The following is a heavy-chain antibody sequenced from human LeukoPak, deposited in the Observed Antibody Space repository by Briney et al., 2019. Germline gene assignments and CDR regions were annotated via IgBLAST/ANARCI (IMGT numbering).Heavy chain of an antibody. CDR3: TSFDIVVVPAATVFDY. J-gene: IGHJ4*02. V-gene: IGHV3-49*03. Sequence: GALRLSCTVSGFTFGDYAMSWFRQAPGKGLEWVGFIRSKAYGGTTEYAASVKCRFTISRDDSKSIAYLQMNSLKTEDTAVYYCTSFDIVVVPAATVFDYWGQGTLVTVSS. CDR1: GFTFGDYA. D-gene: IGHD2-2*01. CDR2: IRSKAYGGTT.